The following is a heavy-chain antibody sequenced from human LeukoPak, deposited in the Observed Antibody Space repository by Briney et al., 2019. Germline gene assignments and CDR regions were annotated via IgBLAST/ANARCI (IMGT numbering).Heavy chain of an antibody. V-gene: IGHV4-39*07. CDR2: IYYSGST. Sequence: PSETLSLTCNVSGGSISSTSYYWGWIRQPPGKGLEWIGSIYYSGSTYYNPSLKSRVTISVDTSKNQFSLKLSSVTAADTAVYYCARSKGYSGYAYYFDYWGQGTLVTVSS. CDR1: GGSISSTSYY. J-gene: IGHJ4*02. D-gene: IGHD5-12*01. CDR3: ARSKGYSGYAYYFDY.